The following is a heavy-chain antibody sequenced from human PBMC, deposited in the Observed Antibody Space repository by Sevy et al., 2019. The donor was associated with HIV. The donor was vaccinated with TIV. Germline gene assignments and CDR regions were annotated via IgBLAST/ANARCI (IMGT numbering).Heavy chain of an antibody. J-gene: IGHJ4*02. CDR3: AKGRGSGRYDFDY. CDR1: GFSFNSYA. Sequence: GGSLRLSCTPSGFSFNSYALTWVRQAPGRGLEWVSSITGTGGDAYYADSVRGRFTISRDNFKNILYLQMDSLRVEDTAVSYCAKGRGSGRYDFDYWAQRTLVTVSS. CDR2: ITGTGGDA. V-gene: IGHV3-23*01. D-gene: IGHD3-10*01.